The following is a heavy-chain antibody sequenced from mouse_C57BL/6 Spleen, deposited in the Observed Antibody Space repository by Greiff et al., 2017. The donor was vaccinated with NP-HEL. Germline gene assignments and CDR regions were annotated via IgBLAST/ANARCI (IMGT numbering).Heavy chain of an antibody. J-gene: IGHJ1*03. CDR2: IWSGGST. V-gene: IGHV2-2*01. CDR3: ARNDGYYWYFDV. Sequence: VKVEESGPGLVQPSQSLSITCTVSGFSLTSYGVHWVRQSPGKGLEWLGVIWSGGSTDYNAAFISRLSISKDNSKSQVFFKMNSLQADDTAIYYCARNDGYYWYFDVWGTGTTVTVSS. D-gene: IGHD2-3*01. CDR1: GFSLTSYG.